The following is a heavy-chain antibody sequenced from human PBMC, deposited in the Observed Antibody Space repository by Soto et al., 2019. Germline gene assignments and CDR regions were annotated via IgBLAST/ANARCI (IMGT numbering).Heavy chain of an antibody. J-gene: IGHJ4*02. Sequence: ASVKVSCKASGYTFTSYGISWVRQAPGQGLEWMGWISAYNGNTNYAQKLQGRVTMTTDTSTSTAYMELRSLRSDDTAVYYCARAGGVVVAATRVLGDYWGQGTLVTVSS. CDR3: ARAGGVVVAATRVLGDY. V-gene: IGHV1-18*01. CDR1: GYTFTSYG. D-gene: IGHD2-15*01. CDR2: ISAYNGNT.